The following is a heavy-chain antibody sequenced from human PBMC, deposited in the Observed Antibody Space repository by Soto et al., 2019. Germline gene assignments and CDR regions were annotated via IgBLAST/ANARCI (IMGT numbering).Heavy chain of an antibody. CDR2: ISDSGSNT. J-gene: IGHJ5*01. Sequence: PGGSRRLACAAFGFKISSSSMNWVRQAPGRGLEWVAYISDSGSNTLYADSMKGRFTVSGXXAXXSXXLXXSXXRDXDRAIYYCARPLDTSNWYDYWGQGTLVTVSS. CDR1: GFKISSSS. D-gene: IGHD2-2*01. CDR3: ARPLDTSNWYDY. V-gene: IGHV3-48*02.